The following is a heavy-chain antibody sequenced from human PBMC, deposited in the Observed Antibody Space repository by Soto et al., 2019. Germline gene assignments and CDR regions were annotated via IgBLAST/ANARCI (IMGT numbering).Heavy chain of an antibody. CDR2: IGTAGDT. V-gene: IGHV3-13*01. J-gene: IGHJ6*02. D-gene: IGHD3-3*01. Sequence: GGSLRLSCAASGFTSSSYDMHWVRQATGKGLEWVSAIGTAGDTYYPGSVKGRFTISRENAKNSLYLQMNSLRAEDTAVYYCARGDSYYDFWSGYPTPTPLDVWGQGTTVTVSS. CDR1: GFTSSSYD. CDR3: ARGDSYYDFWSGYPTPTPLDV.